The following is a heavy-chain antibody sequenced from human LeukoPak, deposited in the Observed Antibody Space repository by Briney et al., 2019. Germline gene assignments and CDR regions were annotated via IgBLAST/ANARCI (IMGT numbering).Heavy chain of an antibody. CDR2: INHSGST. CDR1: GGSFNGYY. D-gene: IGHD2-2*01. J-gene: IGHJ6*02. Sequence: SETLSLTCAAYGGSFNGYYWSWIRQPPGQGREWIGEINHSGSTNYNPSLKSRVTISVDTSKNQFSLKLSAVTAADTAVYYCARFCGKYCSSTSSRYGMDVWGQGTTVTVSS. V-gene: IGHV4-34*01. CDR3: ARFCGKYCSSTSSRYGMDV.